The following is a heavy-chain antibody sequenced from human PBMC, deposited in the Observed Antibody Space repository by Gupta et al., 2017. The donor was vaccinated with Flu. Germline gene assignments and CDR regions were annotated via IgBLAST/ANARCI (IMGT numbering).Heavy chain of an antibody. Sequence: QVQLVQSGAEVKKPGSSVKVSCKASGGTFSSYAISWVRQAPVQGLEWMGGIIPIFGTANYAQKFQGRFTITVDESTSTAYMELSSLRSEDTAVYYCARDLLVASDYYYDGMDVWGQGTTVTVSS. CDR1: GGTFSSYA. V-gene: IGHV1-69*01. CDR2: IIPIFGTA. CDR3: ARDLLVASDYYYDGMDV. D-gene: IGHD2-8*02. J-gene: IGHJ6*02.